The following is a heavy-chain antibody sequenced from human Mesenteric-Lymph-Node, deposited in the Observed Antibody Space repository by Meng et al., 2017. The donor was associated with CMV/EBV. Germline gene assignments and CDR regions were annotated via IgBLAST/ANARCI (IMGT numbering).Heavy chain of an antibody. Sequence: VHLVESGGGVVQPGRSLRLSCAASGFTFSCYGMYWVRQAPGKGLEWVSSISSSSSYIYYADSVKGRFTISRDNAKNSLYLQMNSLRAEDTAVYYCARGTPLLRWGQGTLVTVSS. CDR1: GFTFSCYG. J-gene: IGHJ4*02. CDR3: ARGTPLLR. D-gene: IGHD3-22*01. V-gene: IGHV3-21*01. CDR2: ISSSSSYI.